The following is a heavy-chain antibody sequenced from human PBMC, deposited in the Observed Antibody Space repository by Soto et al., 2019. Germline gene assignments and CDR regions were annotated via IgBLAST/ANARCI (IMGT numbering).Heavy chain of an antibody. Sequence: GGALILSCAASGFTLSHYYMSWIRQAPGKGLEWVSYISSSGSTIYYADSVKGRFTISRDNAKNSLYVQMNSLRAEDTAVYYCAREGGCSSTSCPSGQYYMDVWGKGTTVTVSS. CDR2: ISSSGSTI. D-gene: IGHD2-2*01. V-gene: IGHV3-11*01. CDR3: AREGGCSSTSCPSGQYYMDV. J-gene: IGHJ6*03. CDR1: GFTLSHYY.